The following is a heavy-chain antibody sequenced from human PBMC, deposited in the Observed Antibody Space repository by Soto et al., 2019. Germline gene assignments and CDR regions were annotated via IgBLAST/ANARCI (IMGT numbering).Heavy chain of an antibody. Sequence: DVQLVESGGGLVKPGGSLRLSCTASGFTISNYNMNWVRQSPGKGLEWVSSISSSSTYIQYADSMKGRFTISKDNANNSLFLQMHTLRAEDSAVYYCVRDIVVVPPGHFDLWGQGILVTVSS. D-gene: IGHD2-2*01. CDR2: ISSSSTYI. CDR1: GFTISNYN. V-gene: IGHV3-21*01. J-gene: IGHJ4*02. CDR3: VRDIVVVPPGHFDL.